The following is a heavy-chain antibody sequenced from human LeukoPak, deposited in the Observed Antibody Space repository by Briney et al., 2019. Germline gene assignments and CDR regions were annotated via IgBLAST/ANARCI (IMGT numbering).Heavy chain of an antibody. Sequence: SETLSLTCSVSGGSISSYYWSWIRQPPGKGLEWIGSIDFSGSTKYNPSLKSRVTISIDASKNQFSLKLSSVTAADTAVYYCARGYYYDSMAGYWGQGTLVTVSS. J-gene: IGHJ4*02. D-gene: IGHD3-22*01. CDR2: IDFSGST. V-gene: IGHV4-59*01. CDR1: GGSISSYY. CDR3: ARGYYYDSMAGY.